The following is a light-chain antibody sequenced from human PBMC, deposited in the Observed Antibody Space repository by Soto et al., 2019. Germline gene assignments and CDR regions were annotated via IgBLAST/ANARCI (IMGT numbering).Light chain of an antibody. CDR1: QSISTW. V-gene: IGKV1-5*03. Sequence: DIQMTQSPSTLSASVGDRVTITCRASQSISTWLAWYQQKPGKAPKLLIYKASSLEGGVPSRFSGSGSGTEFNITVSSLQPDDFATYYCQQYNTSPLTFGGGTTVEIK. CDR2: KAS. J-gene: IGKJ4*01. CDR3: QQYNTSPLT.